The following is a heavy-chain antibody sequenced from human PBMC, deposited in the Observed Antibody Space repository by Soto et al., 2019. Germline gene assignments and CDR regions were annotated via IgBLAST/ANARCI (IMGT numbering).Heavy chain of an antibody. D-gene: IGHD3-16*01. CDR3: AHIPNYYQYAWFDP. CDR2: IYWDDDK. Sequence: QITLKESGPTLVKPTQTLTLTCTFSGFSLTTRGVGVGWIRQPPGKALECLALIYWDDDKRYSPSLQSRLSITKDTSTTQVVPTMTNVDPVDTATYYCAHIPNYYQYAWFDPWGQGTLVSVSS. J-gene: IGHJ5*02. V-gene: IGHV2-5*02. CDR1: GFSLTTRGVG.